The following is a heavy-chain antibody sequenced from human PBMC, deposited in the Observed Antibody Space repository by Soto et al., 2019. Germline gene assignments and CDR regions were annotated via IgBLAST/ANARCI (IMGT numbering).Heavy chain of an antibody. J-gene: IGHJ4*02. CDR1: GFTFSDYY. V-gene: IGHV3-11*01. CDR2: ISRSGTTI. CDR3: ARVQNGDYVGY. Sequence: QVQLVESGGGLVKPGGSLRLSCAASGFTFSDYYMSWIRQAPGKGLEWISHISRSGTTIYYVDSVNGRFTMSRENAKNSLYLQMNSLRAEDTAVYYCARVQNGDYVGYWGQGTLVTVSS. D-gene: IGHD1-1*01.